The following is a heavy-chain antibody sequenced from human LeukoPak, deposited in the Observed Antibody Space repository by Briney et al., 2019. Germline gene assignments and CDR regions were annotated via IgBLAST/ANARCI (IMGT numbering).Heavy chain of an antibody. D-gene: IGHD3-16*01. J-gene: IGHJ6*03. CDR1: GFTLSSYW. V-gene: IGHV3-7*01. Sequence: GGSLRLSCAASGFTLSSYWMSWVRQAPGKGLEGVANIKQDGSEKYYVDSVKGRFTISRDNAKNSLYLQMNSLRAEDTAVYYCARDPGELGMTYYYYYMDVWGKGTTVTVSS. CDR3: ARDPGELGMTYYYYYMDV. CDR2: IKQDGSEK.